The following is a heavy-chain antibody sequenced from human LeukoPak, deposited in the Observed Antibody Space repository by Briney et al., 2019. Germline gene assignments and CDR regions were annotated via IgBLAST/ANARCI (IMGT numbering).Heavy chain of an antibody. CDR2: AFYSGST. D-gene: IGHD3-9*01. Sequence: PSETLSLTCSVSGGSITSSRYYWVWIRQPPGKGLVWIGTAFYSGSTYSNLSLKSRLNISVDTSENRFSLKLRSVTAADTAIYFCARGVSGHYETLYYYHMDVWGSGTPVTVSS. V-gene: IGHV4-39*01. CDR1: GGSITSSRYY. J-gene: IGHJ6*04. CDR3: ARGVSGHYETLYYYHMDV.